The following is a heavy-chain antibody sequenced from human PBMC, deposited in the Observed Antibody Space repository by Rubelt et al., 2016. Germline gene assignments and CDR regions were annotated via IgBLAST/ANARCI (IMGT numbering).Heavy chain of an antibody. CDR2: ISTYNGKP. D-gene: IGHD3-3*01. V-gene: IGHV1-18*01. CDR1: GSTFIRYG. Sequence: QVQLVQSGAEVKKPGASVKVSCKASGSTFIRYGITWVRQAPGQGLEWMGWISTYNGKPNYAKKFQGRVTMTTDTSTSTAYMELRSLRSEDTAVYYCAREDDFGSGYYLPHIDYWGHGTLVTGSA. CDR3: AREDDFGSGYYLPHIDY. J-gene: IGHJ4*01.